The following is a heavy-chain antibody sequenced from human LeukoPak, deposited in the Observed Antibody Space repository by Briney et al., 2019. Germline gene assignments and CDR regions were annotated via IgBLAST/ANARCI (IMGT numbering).Heavy chain of an antibody. V-gene: IGHV3-23*01. J-gene: IGHJ4*02. Sequence: GGSLRLSCAASGFTFSSYAMSWVRQAPGKGLEWVSAISGSGGSTYYADSVRGRFTISRDNSKNTLYLQMNSLRAEDTAVYYCAKDGSYYGFYYFDYWGQGTLVTVSS. D-gene: IGHD1-26*01. CDR1: GFTFSSYA. CDR2: ISGSGGST. CDR3: AKDGSYYGFYYFDY.